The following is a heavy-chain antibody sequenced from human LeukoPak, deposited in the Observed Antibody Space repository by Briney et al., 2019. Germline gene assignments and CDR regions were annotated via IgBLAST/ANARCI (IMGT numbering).Heavy chain of an antibody. CDR3: AIRSDGAYCGGDCFYLDY. V-gene: IGHV1-69*10. Sequence: ASVKVSCKPSGGAFSSFALSWVRLAPGQGLEWMGWIIPILNTEEYAQRFQGKVTITADTSTSTVYMELSSLKSEDTAIYYCAIRSDGAYCGGDCFYLDYWGQGTLVTVSS. D-gene: IGHD2-21*02. CDR1: GGAFSSFA. J-gene: IGHJ4*02. CDR2: IIPILNTE.